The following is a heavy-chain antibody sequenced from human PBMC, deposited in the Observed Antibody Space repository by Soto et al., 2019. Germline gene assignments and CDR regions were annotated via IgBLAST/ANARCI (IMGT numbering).Heavy chain of an antibody. CDR1: GGTFSSYT. D-gene: IGHD5-12*01. CDR3: ARGPVDIVATTYYYYGIDV. Sequence: QVQLVQSGAEVKKPGSSVKVSCKASGGTFSSYTISWVRQAPGQVLEWMGRIIPIVGIANYAQKCQGRVTITADKSTSTAYLERSSLRSEDTAVYYCARGPVDIVATTYYYYGIDVWGQGTTVTVSS. CDR2: IIPIVGIA. V-gene: IGHV1-69*02. J-gene: IGHJ6*02.